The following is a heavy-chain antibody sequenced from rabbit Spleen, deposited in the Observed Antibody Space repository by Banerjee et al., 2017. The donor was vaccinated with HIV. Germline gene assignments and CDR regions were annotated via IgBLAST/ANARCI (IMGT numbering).Heavy chain of an antibody. Sequence: QEQLEESGGGLVKPEGSLTLTCKASGFSFSDRDVMCWVRQAPGKGLEWIACINTATGKPVYATWAKGRFTVSTTSSTTVALQMTSLTAADTATYFCARDLPGVIGWNFNLWGQGTLVTVS. CDR3: ARDLPGVIGWNFNL. V-gene: IGHV1S45*01. J-gene: IGHJ4*01. CDR2: INTATGKP. D-gene: IGHD1-1*01. CDR1: GFSFSDRDV.